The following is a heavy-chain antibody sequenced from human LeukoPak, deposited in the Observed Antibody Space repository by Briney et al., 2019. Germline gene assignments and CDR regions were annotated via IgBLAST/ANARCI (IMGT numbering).Heavy chain of an antibody. CDR2: INHSGST. CDR1: GGSFSGYY. V-gene: IGHV4-34*01. Sequence: SETLSLTCAVYGGSFSGYYWSLIRQPPGKGLEWIGEINHSGSTNYNPSLKSRVTISVDTSKNQFSLKLSSVTAADTAVYYCARDLTTAYSSGWYYWGQGTLVTVSS. D-gene: IGHD6-19*01. CDR3: ARDLTTAYSSGWYY. J-gene: IGHJ4*02.